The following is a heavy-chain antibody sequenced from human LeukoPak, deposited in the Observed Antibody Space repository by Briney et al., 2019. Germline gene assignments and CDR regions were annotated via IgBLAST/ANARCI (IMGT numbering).Heavy chain of an antibody. D-gene: IGHD4-17*01. CDR2: IYHSGST. V-gene: IGHV4-4*02. J-gene: IGHJ4*02. Sequence: SETLSLTCAVSGGSISSSNWWSWVRQPPGKGLEWIGEIYHSGSTNYNPSLKSRVTISVDKSKNQFSLKLSSVTAADTAVYYCAGASYGDYNFDYWGQGTLVTVSS. CDR1: GGSISSSNW. CDR3: AGASYGDYNFDY.